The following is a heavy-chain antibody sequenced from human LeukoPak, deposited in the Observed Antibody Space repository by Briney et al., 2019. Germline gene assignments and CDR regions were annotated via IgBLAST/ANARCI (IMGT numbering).Heavy chain of an antibody. Sequence: SETLSLTCTVSGGSISSGGYYWSWIRQHPGKGLEWIGYIYYSGSTYYNPSLKSRVTISVDTSKNQFSLKLSSVTAADTAVYYCAREVADYDSSGYYSPTDAFDIWGQGTMVTVSS. V-gene: IGHV4-31*03. CDR2: IYYSGST. D-gene: IGHD3-22*01. J-gene: IGHJ3*02. CDR1: GGSISSGGYY. CDR3: AREVADYDSSGYYSPTDAFDI.